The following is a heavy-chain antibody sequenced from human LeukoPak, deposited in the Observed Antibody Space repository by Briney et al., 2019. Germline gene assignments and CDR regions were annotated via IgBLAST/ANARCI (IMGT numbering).Heavy chain of an antibody. CDR2: VSYSGTP. V-gene: IGHV4-59*08. CDR3: ARQKWDRLTYYYYGMDV. CDR1: GGSISSYY. J-gene: IGHJ6*02. Sequence: PSETLSLTCTVSGGSISSYYWSWIRQPPGKGLEWIGYVSYSGTPDYNPSLKSRVTISLDTSRNQFSLQLSSVTAADTAVYYCARQKWDRLTYYYYGMDVWGQGTTVTASS. D-gene: IGHD1-26*01.